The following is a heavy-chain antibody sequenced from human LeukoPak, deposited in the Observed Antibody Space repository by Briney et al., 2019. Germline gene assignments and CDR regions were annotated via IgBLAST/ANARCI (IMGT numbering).Heavy chain of an antibody. D-gene: IGHD6-13*01. CDR2: INHSGST. Sequence: SETLSLTCAVYGGSFSGYYWSWIRQPPGKGLEWIGEINHSGSTNYNPSLKSQVTISVDTSKNQFSLKLSSVTAADTAVYYCARDPRVEYSSSPLGDVWGKGTTVTVSS. CDR1: GGSFSGYY. CDR3: ARDPRVEYSSSPLGDV. J-gene: IGHJ6*04. V-gene: IGHV4-34*01.